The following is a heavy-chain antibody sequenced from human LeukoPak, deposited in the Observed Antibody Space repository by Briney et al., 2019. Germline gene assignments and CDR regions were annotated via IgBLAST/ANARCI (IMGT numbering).Heavy chain of an antibody. CDR1: GFTFSRYA. V-gene: IGHV3-23*01. CDR2: ISGSAGNT. Sequence: GGSLRLSCTASGFTFSRYAMSWVRQAPGKGLEWVSGISGSAGNTYYADSVKGRFSISRDNSKNTLYLQMNSLRAEDTAVYYCAKDLPRYYFDSTGGDAFDIWGQGTMVTVSS. D-gene: IGHD3-22*01. J-gene: IGHJ3*02. CDR3: AKDLPRYYFDSTGGDAFDI.